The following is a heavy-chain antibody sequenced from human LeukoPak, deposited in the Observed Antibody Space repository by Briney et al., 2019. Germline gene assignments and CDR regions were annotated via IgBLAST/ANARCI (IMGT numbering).Heavy chain of an antibody. Sequence: SETLSLTCTVSGGSITNYYWSWIRQPPGKGLEWIGYIYYSGSTNYNPSLKSRVTLSVDTSKNQFSLKLSSVTAADTAVYYCARGYSSSWNYFDYWGQGTLVTVSS. D-gene: IGHD6-13*01. V-gene: IGHV4-59*01. CDR1: GGSITNYY. CDR2: IYYSGST. J-gene: IGHJ4*02. CDR3: ARGYSSSWNYFDY.